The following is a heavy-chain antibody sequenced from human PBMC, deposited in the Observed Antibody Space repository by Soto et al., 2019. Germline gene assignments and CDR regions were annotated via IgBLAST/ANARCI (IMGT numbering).Heavy chain of an antibody. Sequence: QVQLVESGGGVVQPGRSLRLSCAASGFTFSSYAMHWVRQAPGKGLERVAVISYEGTNKYYADSVKGRFTMSRDNSKNPLYLQMNSLRAEDTAVYYCAREAGVYGSGSYGMDVWGQGTTVTVSS. CDR3: AREAGVYGSGSYGMDV. V-gene: IGHV3-30-3*01. CDR2: ISYEGTNK. CDR1: GFTFSSYA. D-gene: IGHD3-10*01. J-gene: IGHJ6*02.